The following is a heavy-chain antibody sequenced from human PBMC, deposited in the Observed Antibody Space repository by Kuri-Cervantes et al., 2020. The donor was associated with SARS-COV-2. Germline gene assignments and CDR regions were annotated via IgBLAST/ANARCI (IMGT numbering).Heavy chain of an antibody. CDR2: INYSGTT. CDR3: ARYDYSNYGMDV. V-gene: IGHV4-34*01. J-gene: IGHJ6*02. CDR1: NGSLNGYS. Sequence: SQTLSLTCAVYNGSLNGYSWSWVRQPPGKGLEWIGDINYSGTTNHNPSLKSRVTISIDTSKNQFSLKLRSVTAADTAVYYCARYDYSNYGMDVWGQGTTVTVSS. D-gene: IGHD4-11*01.